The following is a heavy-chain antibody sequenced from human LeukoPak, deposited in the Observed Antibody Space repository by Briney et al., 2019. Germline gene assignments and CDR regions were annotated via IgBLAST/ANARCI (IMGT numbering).Heavy chain of an antibody. Sequence: ASVKVSCKASGGTFSSYIITWVRQAPGQGLEWMGGIIPIFGTANYAQKFQGRVTMTRDTSISTAYMELSSLKSDDTAVYYCARVAMSGIGSDDFWGQGTLVTASS. CDR2: IIPIFGTA. D-gene: IGHD1-26*01. J-gene: IGHJ4*02. V-gene: IGHV1-69*05. CDR1: GGTFSSYI. CDR3: ARVAMSGIGSDDF.